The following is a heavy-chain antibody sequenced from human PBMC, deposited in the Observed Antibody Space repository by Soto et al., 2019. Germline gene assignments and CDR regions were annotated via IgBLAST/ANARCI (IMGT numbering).Heavy chain of an antibody. Sequence: EVQLVESGGGLVQPGGSLRLSCAASGFTFSSYWMSWVRQAPGKGLERVAKIKQDGGAKSYVDSVKGRFTISRDNAENSLYLQMNSLRAEDTAVYYCVRAPREDSGYQYYFDYWGQGTLVAVS. CDR2: IKQDGGAK. D-gene: IGHD5-12*01. V-gene: IGHV3-7*01. CDR3: VRAPREDSGYQYYFDY. J-gene: IGHJ4*02. CDR1: GFTFSSYW.